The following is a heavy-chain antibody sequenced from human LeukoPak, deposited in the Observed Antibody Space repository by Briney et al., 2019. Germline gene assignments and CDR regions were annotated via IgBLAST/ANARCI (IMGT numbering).Heavy chain of an antibody. CDR1: GFAFSSYA. V-gene: IGHV3-23*01. D-gene: IGHD5-18*01. J-gene: IGHJ4*02. CDR2: ISGSGGST. Sequence: GGSLRLSCAASGFAFSSYAMSWVRQAPGKGLEWVSAISGSGGSTYYADSVKGRFTISRDNSKNTLYLQMISLRAEDTAVYYCAKGLAQLWFYWGQGTLVTVSS. CDR3: AKGLAQLWFY.